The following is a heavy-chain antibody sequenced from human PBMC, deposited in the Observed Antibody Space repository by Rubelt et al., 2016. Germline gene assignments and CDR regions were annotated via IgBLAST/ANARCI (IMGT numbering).Heavy chain of an antibody. CDR2: VYYSGRT. D-gene: IGHD5-18*01. J-gene: IGHJ4*02. CDR1: GGSISSGGYY. V-gene: IGHV4-39*07. Sequence: QVQLQESGPGLVKPSQTLSLTCTVSGGSISSGGYYWGWIRQPPGKGLEWIGSVYYSGRTSYRQSLKSQVTISVDTYKNQFSLDLTSGTAADTAVYYCATDLGRGYSYGPLDSWGQGTLVTVSS. CDR3: ATDLGRGYSYGPLDS.